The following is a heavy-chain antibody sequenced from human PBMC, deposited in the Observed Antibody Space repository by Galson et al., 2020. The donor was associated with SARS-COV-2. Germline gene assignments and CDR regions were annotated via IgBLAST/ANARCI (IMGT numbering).Heavy chain of an antibody. J-gene: IGHJ4*02. Sequence: ASALVPCKVSAYTLTEFYFHWVRQPPGNGLVWMGGFDPEDGEKTHAQKFQGRVTMTEDTSTDTAYMELSNLRSEDTAGYYCATAFLGVAAAGIFDYWGQGTLVTVSS. CDR2: FDPEDGEK. V-gene: IGHV1-24*01. CDR1: AYTLTEFY. CDR3: ATAFLGVAAAGIFDY. D-gene: IGHD6-13*01.